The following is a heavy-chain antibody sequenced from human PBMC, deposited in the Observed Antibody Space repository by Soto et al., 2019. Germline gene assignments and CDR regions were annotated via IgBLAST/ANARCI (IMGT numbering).Heavy chain of an antibody. D-gene: IGHD3-22*01. Sequence: PGGSLRLSCAASGFSFSSYSRSWVRQAPGNGLEWGSAISGSGGSTYYADSANGRFTISRDTSKNTLYLQRNSLRAEDTAVYYCAKWFPYDISGYPYDYWGQGTLVTVSS. CDR3: AKWFPYDISGYPYDY. V-gene: IGHV3-23*01. CDR2: ISGSGGST. J-gene: IGHJ4*02. CDR1: GFSFSSYS.